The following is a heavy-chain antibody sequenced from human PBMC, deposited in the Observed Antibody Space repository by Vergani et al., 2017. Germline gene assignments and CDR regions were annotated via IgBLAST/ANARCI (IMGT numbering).Heavy chain of an antibody. CDR1: GFTFSSYS. CDR2: ISSSSSYI. Sequence: EVQLVESGGGLVQPGRSLRLSCAASGFTFSSYSMNWVRQAPGKGLEWVSSISSSSSYIYYADSVKGRFTISRDNAKNSLYLQMNSLRAEDTAVYYCARDSDTTLFDYWGQGTLVTVSS. V-gene: IGHV3-21*01. D-gene: IGHD1-1*01. J-gene: IGHJ4*02. CDR3: ARDSDTTLFDY.